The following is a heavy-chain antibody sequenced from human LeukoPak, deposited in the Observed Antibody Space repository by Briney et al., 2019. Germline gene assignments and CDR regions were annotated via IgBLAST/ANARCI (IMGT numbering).Heavy chain of an antibody. CDR2: IYHSGST. Sequence: SQTLSLTCTVSGGSISSGGYYWSWIRQPPGKGLEWIGYIYHSGSTYYNPSLKSRVTISEDRSKNQFSLKLSSVTAADTAVYYCASNDVHPSLALSSWGQGTLVTVSS. CDR3: ASNDVHPSLALSS. V-gene: IGHV4-30-2*01. D-gene: IGHD1-1*01. J-gene: IGHJ4*02. CDR1: GGSISSGGYY.